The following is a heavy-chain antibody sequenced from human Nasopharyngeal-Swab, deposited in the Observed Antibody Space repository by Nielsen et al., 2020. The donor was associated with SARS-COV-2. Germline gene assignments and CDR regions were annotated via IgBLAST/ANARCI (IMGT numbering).Heavy chain of an antibody. CDR1: GGSVSSDIYS. V-gene: IGHV4-61*01. D-gene: IGHD1-1*01. CDR3: ARTTTTTPFDS. Sequence: SATLSLTCTVSGGSVSSDIYSWSWIRQPPGKGLEWIGYVVYSGRTNYNPSLKSRVTISVDTSKDQFSLKLNSVTAADTAMYFCARTTTTTPFDSWGQGTLVAVSS. CDR2: VVYSGRT. J-gene: IGHJ4*02.